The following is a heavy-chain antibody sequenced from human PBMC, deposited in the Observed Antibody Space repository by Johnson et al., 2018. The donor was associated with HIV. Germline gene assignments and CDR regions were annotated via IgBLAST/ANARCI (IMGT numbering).Heavy chain of an antibody. V-gene: IGHV3-66*03. Sequence: VQLVESGGGLIPPGGSLRLSCAASGFTVSSNYMSWVRQAPGKGLEWVSVIYSGGSTYYADSVKGRFTISRDNSKNTLYVQMNSLRAEGTAVYYCARDDLGNPFSSYDAFDIWGQGTMVTVSS. CDR2: IYSGGST. J-gene: IGHJ3*02. CDR3: ARDDLGNPFSSYDAFDI. D-gene: IGHD6-13*01. CDR1: GFTVSSNY.